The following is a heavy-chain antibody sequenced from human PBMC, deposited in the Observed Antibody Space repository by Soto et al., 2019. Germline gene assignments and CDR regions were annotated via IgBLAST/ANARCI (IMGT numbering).Heavy chain of an antibody. J-gene: IGHJ4*02. V-gene: IGHV4-30-4*01. CDR3: ARQPYLPKDRNDF. CDR2: IFHSGTT. CDR1: VDSISSADYF. Sequence: SETLSLTCSVSVDSISSADYFWTWIRQSPGKGLDWMVYIFHSGTTYYNPSLKGRLLISIENSKNQFSLRLTSVTDADSAVYFCARQPYLPKDRNDFWGPGTLVTVSS.